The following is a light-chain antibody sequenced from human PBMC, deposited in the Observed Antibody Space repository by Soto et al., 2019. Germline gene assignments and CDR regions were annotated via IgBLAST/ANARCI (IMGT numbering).Light chain of an antibody. Sequence: AIQTTQSPSSLSASVGDRVTITCRASQDIRIDLGWYQQRPGKAPKLLIYAASNLHSGVPSRFSGSGSGSRFTLTIRGLQPEDTATYFCLQDNNYPWTFGQGTKVDIK. J-gene: IGKJ1*01. CDR3: LQDNNYPWT. CDR1: QDIRID. V-gene: IGKV1-6*01. CDR2: AAS.